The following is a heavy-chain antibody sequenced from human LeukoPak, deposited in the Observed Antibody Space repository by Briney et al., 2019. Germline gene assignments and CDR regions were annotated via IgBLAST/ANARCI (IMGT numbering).Heavy chain of an antibody. CDR3: ARGNNLLDP. D-gene: IGHD1/OR15-1a*01. J-gene: IGHJ5*02. CDR1: GGSISSYY. CDR2: IYYSGST. Sequence: PSETLSLTCTVSGGSISSYYWSWIRQPPGKGLEWIGYIYYSGSTNYNPSLKSRVTISVDTSKNQFSLKLSSVTAADTAVYYCARGNNLLDPWGQGTLVTVSS. V-gene: IGHV4-59*01.